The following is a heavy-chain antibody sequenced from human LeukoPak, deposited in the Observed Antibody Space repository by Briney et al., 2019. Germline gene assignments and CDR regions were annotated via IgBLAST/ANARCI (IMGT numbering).Heavy chain of an antibody. CDR3: AREDYGDYWFDP. CDR1: GGSVSSGSYY. V-gene: IGHV4-61*01. Sequence: SETLSLTCTVSGGSVSSGSYYWSWIRQPPGKGLEWIGYIYYSGSTYYNPSLKSRVTISVDTSKNQFSLKLSSVTAADTAVYYCAREDYGDYWFDPWGQGTLVTVSS. J-gene: IGHJ5*02. CDR2: IYYSGST. D-gene: IGHD4-17*01.